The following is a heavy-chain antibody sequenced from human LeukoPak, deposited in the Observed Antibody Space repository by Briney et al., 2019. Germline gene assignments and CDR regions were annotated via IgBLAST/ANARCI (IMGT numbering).Heavy chain of an antibody. CDR1: GFPFIVFE. CDR3: ALLAVASDFDY. Sequence: GGSLRLSCAVSGFPFIVFEMNWVRQAPGKGLEWVSNIGSSGTTRYYADSVKGRFSISRDNAKNSLYLQMNSLRVEDTGVYYCALLAVASDFDYWGQGALVAVSS. J-gene: IGHJ4*02. V-gene: IGHV3-48*03. CDR2: IGSSGTTR. D-gene: IGHD6-19*01.